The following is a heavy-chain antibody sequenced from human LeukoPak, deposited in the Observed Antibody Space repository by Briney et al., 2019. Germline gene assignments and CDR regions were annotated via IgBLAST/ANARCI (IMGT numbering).Heavy chain of an antibody. D-gene: IGHD3-3*01. CDR3: ARERFLEWLSPLFDY. V-gene: IGHV1-2*02. J-gene: IGHJ4*02. Sequence: ALVTVSFKAPGYTFTGYYMHWVRQAPGQGLEWMGWINPNSGGTNYAQKFQGRVTMTRDTSISTAYMELSRLRSDDTAVYYCARERFLEWLSPLFDYWGQGTLVTVSS. CDR2: INPNSGGT. CDR1: GYTFTGYY.